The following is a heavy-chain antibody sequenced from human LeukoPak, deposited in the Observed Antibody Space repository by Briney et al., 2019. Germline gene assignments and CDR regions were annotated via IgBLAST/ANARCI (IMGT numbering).Heavy chain of an antibody. V-gene: IGHV4-34*09. CDR1: GGSFSGYY. D-gene: IGHD2-2*01. CDR2: INHSGST. Sequence: SETLSLTCAVYGGSFSGYYWSWIRQPPGKGLEWIGEINHSGSTNYNPPLKSRVTISVDTSKNQFSLKLSSVTAADTAVYYCARDLSSVGFDPWGQGTLVTVSS. CDR3: ARDLSSVGFDP. J-gene: IGHJ5*02.